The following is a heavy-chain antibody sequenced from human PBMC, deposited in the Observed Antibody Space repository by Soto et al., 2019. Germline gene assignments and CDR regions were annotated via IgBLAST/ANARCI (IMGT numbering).Heavy chain of an antibody. V-gene: IGHV1-18*01. CDR1: GYTFTNYG. CDR3: AREGQAPYYYYGMDV. Sequence: QVQVVQSGDEVKKPGASVKVSCKASGYTFTNYGFSWVRQAPGQGLEWMGLISGYNGNTKYAEKFQGRVTMTTDTSTSTGHMELRSLRSDDTAVYYCAREGQAPYYYYGMDVWGQGTAVTVSS. J-gene: IGHJ6*01. CDR2: ISGYNGNT.